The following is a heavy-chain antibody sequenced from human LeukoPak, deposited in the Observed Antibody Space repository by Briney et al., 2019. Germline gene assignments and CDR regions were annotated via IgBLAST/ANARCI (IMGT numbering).Heavy chain of an antibody. CDR2: TRNKANRYNR. V-gene: IGHV3-72*01. D-gene: IGHD3-3*01. J-gene: IGHJ6*02. CDR3: ARSYRGWDYDFWSGYGWYYGMDV. CDR1: GFTFSDCY. Sequence: PGGSLRLSCAASGFTFSDCYMSWIRQAPGKGLEWVGRTRNKANRYNREYAASVQGRFTISRDDSKNSLYLQMNSLKTEDTAVYYCARSYRGWDYDFWSGYGWYYGMDVWGQGTTVTVSS.